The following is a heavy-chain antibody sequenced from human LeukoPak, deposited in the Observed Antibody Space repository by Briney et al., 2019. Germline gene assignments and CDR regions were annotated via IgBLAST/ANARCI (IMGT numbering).Heavy chain of an antibody. CDR2: IISSSSTI. CDR1: GFTFSSYS. V-gene: IGHV3-48*04. CDR3: ASPKAAAAAGRGFDY. D-gene: IGHD6-25*01. J-gene: IGHJ4*02. Sequence: GGSLRLSCAASGFTFSSYSMNWVRQAPGKGLEWVPYIISSSSTIYYADSVKGRFTISRDNAKNSLYLQMNSLRAEDTAVYYCASPKAAAAAGRGFDYWGQGTLVTVSS.